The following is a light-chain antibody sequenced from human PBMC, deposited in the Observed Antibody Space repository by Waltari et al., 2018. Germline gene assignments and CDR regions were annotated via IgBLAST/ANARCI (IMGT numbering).Light chain of an antibody. J-gene: IGKJ4*01. CDR2: WAS. Sequence: DIVMTQSPDSLAVSLGERATINCQSSQSVLYSSNNKNYLAWYQQKPGQPPKLLIYWASTRESGVPGRVSGSGSGTDFTLTISSLQGEDVAVYYCKQYYSTPLTVGGGTKVEIK. CDR1: QSVLYSSNNKNY. V-gene: IGKV4-1*01. CDR3: KQYYSTPLT.